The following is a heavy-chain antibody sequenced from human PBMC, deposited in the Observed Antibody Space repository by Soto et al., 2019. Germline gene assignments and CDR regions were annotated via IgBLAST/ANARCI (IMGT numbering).Heavy chain of an antibody. CDR2: ISATGGGT. Sequence: GGSLRLSCAASGFKFSNYAMSWVRQAPGKWLEWVSLISATGGGTYYADSVKGRFTISRDNSHNTLYLQVHSLTAEDTAVYYCAKDRRAGGNSAFYFDFWGQGXQVTVYS. D-gene: IGHD3-16*01. V-gene: IGHV3-23*01. J-gene: IGHJ4*02. CDR1: GFKFSNYA. CDR3: AKDRRAGGNSAFYFDF.